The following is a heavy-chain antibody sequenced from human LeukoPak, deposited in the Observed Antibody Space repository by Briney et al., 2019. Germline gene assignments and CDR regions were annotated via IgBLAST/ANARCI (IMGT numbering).Heavy chain of an antibody. V-gene: IGHV7-4-1*02. J-gene: IGHJ3*02. Sequence: ASVKVSCKASGYTFTSYGISWVRQAPGQGLEWMGWINTNTGNPTYAQGFTGRFVFSLDTSVSTAYLQISSLKAEDTAVYYCARDRLQWLVEDAFDIWGQGTMVTVSS. CDR2: INTNTGNP. D-gene: IGHD6-19*01. CDR1: GYTFTSYG. CDR3: ARDRLQWLVEDAFDI.